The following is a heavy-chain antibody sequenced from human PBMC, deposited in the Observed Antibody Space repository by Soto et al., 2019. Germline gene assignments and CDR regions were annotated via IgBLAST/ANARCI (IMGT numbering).Heavy chain of an antibody. CDR1: GFTFSSYD. Sequence: PWGSLRLSCAASGFTFSSYDIHWFRQATGKGLEWVSAIGTAGDTYYPGSVKGRFTISRENAKNSLYLQMNSLRAGDTAVYYCARGLVASVDYWGQGTLVTVSS. J-gene: IGHJ4*02. D-gene: IGHD5-12*01. CDR2: IGTAGDT. V-gene: IGHV3-13*01. CDR3: ARGLVASVDY.